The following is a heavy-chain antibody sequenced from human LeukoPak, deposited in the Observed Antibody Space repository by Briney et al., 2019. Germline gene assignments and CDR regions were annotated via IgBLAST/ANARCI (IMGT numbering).Heavy chain of an antibody. Sequence: SETLSLTCTVSGGSMNNYYWNWIRQPPGKGLEWIGYSYYSGSTNYNPSLKSRVNISADTSKNQSSPNLSSVTAADTAVYYCARLGSVAMPFDYWGQGTLVTVSS. CDR3: ARLGSVAMPFDY. CDR1: GGSMNNYY. D-gene: IGHD2-2*01. J-gene: IGHJ4*02. CDR2: SYYSGST. V-gene: IGHV4-59*08.